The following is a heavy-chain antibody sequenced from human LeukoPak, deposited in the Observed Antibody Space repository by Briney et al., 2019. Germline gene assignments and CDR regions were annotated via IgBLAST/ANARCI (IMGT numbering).Heavy chain of an antibody. CDR2: FKTNSGQV. V-gene: IGHV3-23*01. J-gene: IGHJ4*02. CDR1: GFTFSDYA. CDR3: ARSVPDYARFDY. D-gene: IGHD4-17*01. Sequence: GGSLRLSCVASGFTFSDYAMNWVRQAPGKGLEWVSTFKTNSGQVYYAESVRGRFTISRVNSKNTVYLEMSSLRAEDTALYFCARSVPDYARFDYWGQGALVTVSS.